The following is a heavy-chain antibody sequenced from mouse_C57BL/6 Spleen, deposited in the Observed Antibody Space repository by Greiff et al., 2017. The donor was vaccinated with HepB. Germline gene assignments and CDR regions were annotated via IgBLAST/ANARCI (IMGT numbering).Heavy chain of an antibody. CDR3: ERRGSTRYSNYGGYFDV. CDR2: INPNNGGT. D-gene: IGHD2-5*01. CDR1: GYTFTDYY. V-gene: IGHV1-26*01. Sequence: EVQLQQSGPELVKPGASVKISCKASGYTFTDYYMNWVKQSHGKSLEWIGDINPNNGGTSYNQKFKGKATLTVDKSSSTAYMALRSLTSEDSAVYYCERRGSTRYSNYGGYFDVWGTGTTVTVSS. J-gene: IGHJ1*02.